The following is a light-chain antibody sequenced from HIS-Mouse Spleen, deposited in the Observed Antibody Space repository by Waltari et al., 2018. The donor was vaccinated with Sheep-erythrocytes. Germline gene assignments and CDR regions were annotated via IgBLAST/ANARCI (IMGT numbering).Light chain of an antibody. CDR3: CSYAGSYNHV. J-gene: IGLJ1*01. Sequence: QSALTQPASVSGSPGQSVTISCTGTSSDVGGYNYVSWYQQHPGKAPKLMIYDVSKLPSGVPDRFSGSKSGNTASLTISGLQTEDEADYYCCSYAGSYNHVFATGTKVTVL. V-gene: IGLV2-11*01. CDR2: DVS. CDR1: SSDVGGYNY.